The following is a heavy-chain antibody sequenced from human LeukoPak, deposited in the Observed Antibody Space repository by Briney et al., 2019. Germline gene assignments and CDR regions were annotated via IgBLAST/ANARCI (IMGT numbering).Heavy chain of an antibody. CDR2: IYYSGST. CDR1: GGSISSSSYY. J-gene: IGHJ4*02. D-gene: IGHD6-19*01. Sequence: PSETLSLTCTVSGGSISSSSYYWGWIRQPPGKGLEWIGSIYYSGSTYYNPSLKSRVTILVDTSKSHFSLKVTSVTAADTAVYYCARVYSSGWYQFDYWGQGTLVTVSS. V-gene: IGHV4-39*07. CDR3: ARVYSSGWYQFDY.